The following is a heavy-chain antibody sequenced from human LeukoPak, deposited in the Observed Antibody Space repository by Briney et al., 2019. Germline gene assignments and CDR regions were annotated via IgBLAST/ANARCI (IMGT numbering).Heavy chain of an antibody. V-gene: IGHV5-51*01. J-gene: IGHJ6*03. D-gene: IGHD6-13*01. CDR2: IYPGDFDT. CDR3: ARPRIAAAGNVYYMDV. CDR1: GYSFTSYW. Sequence: GESLKISCKGSGYSFTSYWIGWVRQMPGKGLEWMGIIYPGDFDTRYSPSFQGQVTISADKSISTAYLQWSSLKASDTAMYYCARPRIAAAGNVYYMDVWGKGTTVTVSS.